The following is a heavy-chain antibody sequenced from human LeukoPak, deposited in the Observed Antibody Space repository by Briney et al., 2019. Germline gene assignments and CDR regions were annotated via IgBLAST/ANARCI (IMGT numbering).Heavy chain of an antibody. CDR2: IYTSGST. D-gene: IGHD3-22*01. J-gene: IGHJ4*02. CDR1: GGSISSYY. V-gene: IGHV4-4*07. CDR3: VNYYDSSGYYYFDY. Sequence: SETLSLTCTVSGGSISSYYWSWIRQPAGKGLEWIGRIYTSGSTNYNPSLKSRVTMSVDTSKNQFSLKLSSVTAADTAVYYCVNYYDSSGYYYFDYWGQGTLVTVSS.